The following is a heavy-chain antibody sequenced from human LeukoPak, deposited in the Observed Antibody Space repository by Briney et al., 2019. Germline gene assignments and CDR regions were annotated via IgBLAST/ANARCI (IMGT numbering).Heavy chain of an antibody. V-gene: IGHV3-74*01. Sequence: GSLRLSCAASGFTFRNYWMHWVRQAPGKGLVWVSRINIDGSTRYADSVEGRFTISRDNAKNSLYLQMNSLRAEDTAVYYCARVPITCGSTSCYYDYWGQGTLVTVSS. CDR2: INIDGST. CDR1: GFTFRNYW. J-gene: IGHJ4*02. D-gene: IGHD2-2*01. CDR3: ARVPITCGSTSCYYDY.